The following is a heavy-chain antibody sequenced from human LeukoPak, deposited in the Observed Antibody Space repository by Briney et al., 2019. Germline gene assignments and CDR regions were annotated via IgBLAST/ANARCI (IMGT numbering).Heavy chain of an antibody. Sequence: GGSLRLSCAASGFTFSICSMNWVRQAPGKGLVWVSRLNRDVSSTSYADSVKGRFTISRDNAKNSLYLQMNSLRVEDTAVYYCASTTGDRDYWGQGTLVNVSS. V-gene: IGHV3-74*01. CDR3: ASTTGDRDY. J-gene: IGHJ4*02. CDR2: LNRDVSST. CDR1: GFTFSICS. D-gene: IGHD7-27*01.